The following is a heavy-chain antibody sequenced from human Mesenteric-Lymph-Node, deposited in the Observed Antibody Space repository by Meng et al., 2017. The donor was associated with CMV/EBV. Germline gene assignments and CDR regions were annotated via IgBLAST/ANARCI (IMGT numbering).Heavy chain of an antibody. D-gene: IGHD6-6*01. Sequence: GESLKISCEASGFTFNSYSMNWVRQAPGKGLEWVANIKEDGSEQHYVESVKGRFTISRDNAKNSLYLQMNSLRAEDTALYYCARTNSIAARPQPPFDYWGQGTLVTVSS. CDR3: ARTNSIAARPQPPFDY. V-gene: IGHV3-7*03. CDR2: IKEDGSEQ. J-gene: IGHJ4*02. CDR1: GFTFNSYS.